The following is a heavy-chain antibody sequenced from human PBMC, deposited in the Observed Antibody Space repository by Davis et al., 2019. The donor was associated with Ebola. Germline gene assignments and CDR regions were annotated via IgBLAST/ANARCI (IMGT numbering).Heavy chain of an antibody. Sequence: PGGSLRLSCAVSGFTFSNYAMHWVRQAPGKGLEWVAVISSDGNIKYYADSVRGRFSISRDNSKNTLYLQMNSLRIEDTALYYCARVFMLRRGTPENFFDPWGQGTLVTVSS. CDR1: GFTFSNYA. CDR2: ISSDGNIK. J-gene: IGHJ5*02. V-gene: IGHV3-30-3*01. D-gene: IGHD3-10*02. CDR3: ARVFMLRRGTPENFFDP.